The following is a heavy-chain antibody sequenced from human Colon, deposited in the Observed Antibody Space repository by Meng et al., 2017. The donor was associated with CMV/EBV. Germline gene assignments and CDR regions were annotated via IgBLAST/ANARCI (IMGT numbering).Heavy chain of an antibody. CDR2: IQYDGNTK. D-gene: IGHD1-26*01. CDR1: GFTFSSYG. V-gene: IGHV3-30*02. CDR3: AKEAGGAHYGLDV. J-gene: IGHJ6*02. Sequence: GGSLRLSCAASGFTFSSYGMVWVRQAPGKGLEWVAFIQYDGNTKHYADSMKGRFTISRDNFNNTLHLHMDGLRVEDTAVYYCAKEAGGAHYGLDVWGQVTTVTVSS.